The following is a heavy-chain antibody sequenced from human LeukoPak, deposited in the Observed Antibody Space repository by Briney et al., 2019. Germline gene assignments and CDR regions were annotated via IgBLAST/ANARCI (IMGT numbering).Heavy chain of an antibody. CDR1: GFTFGDYA. D-gene: IGHD1-26*01. CDR3: TRGEWELPAY. J-gene: IGHJ4*02. CDR2: IRSRAYGGTT. Sequence: GGALRLSCTASGFTFGDYAMSWVRQAPGRGLEGVGFIRSRAYGGTTEYAASVKGRFTISRDDSTSTAYLQMNSLKTEDTAVYYCTRGEWELPAYWGQGTLVPVSS. V-gene: IGHV3-49*04.